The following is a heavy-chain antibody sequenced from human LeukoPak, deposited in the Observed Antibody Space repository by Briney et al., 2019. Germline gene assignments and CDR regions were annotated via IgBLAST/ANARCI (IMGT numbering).Heavy chain of an antibody. CDR1: GFTFSSYG. CDR3: ARGEYYSDTSSYFDY. Sequence: GGSLRLSCAASGFTFSSYGMHWVRQAPGKGLEGVAVISYDGSNKYYADSVKGRFTISRDNSKNTLFVQMSSLRAEDTAVYYCARGEYYSDTSSYFDYWGQGTLVTVSS. V-gene: IGHV3-30*03. D-gene: IGHD3-22*01. J-gene: IGHJ4*02. CDR2: ISYDGSNK.